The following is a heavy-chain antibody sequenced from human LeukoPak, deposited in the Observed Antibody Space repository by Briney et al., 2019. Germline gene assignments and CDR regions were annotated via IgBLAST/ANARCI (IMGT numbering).Heavy chain of an antibody. CDR1: GFTFSSYW. CDR3: ARVSTYYDFWSGHYYFVY. D-gene: IGHD3-3*01. J-gene: IGHJ4*02. Sequence: GGSLRLSRAASGFTFSSYWMSWDRQVPGKGLEWVANIKPDGGETYYVDSVKCRFTTSRDNAKNSLYLQMNSLRAEDTAVYYCARVSTYYDFWSGHYYFVYWGQGTLVTVSS. CDR2: IKPDGGET. V-gene: IGHV3-7*01.